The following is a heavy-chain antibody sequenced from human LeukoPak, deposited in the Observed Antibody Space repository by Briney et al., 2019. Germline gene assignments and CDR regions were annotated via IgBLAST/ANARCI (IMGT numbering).Heavy chain of an antibody. V-gene: IGHV3-11*04. CDR3: ARVSYYYYDSSGYYYDY. CDR1: GFTFSNAW. Sequence: GGSLRLSCAASGFTFSNAWMSWVRQAPGKGLEWVSYISSSGSTIYYADSVKGRFTISRDNAKNSLYLQMNSLRAEDTAVYYCARVSYYYYDSSGYYYDYWGQGTLVTVSS. D-gene: IGHD3-22*01. J-gene: IGHJ4*02. CDR2: ISSSGSTI.